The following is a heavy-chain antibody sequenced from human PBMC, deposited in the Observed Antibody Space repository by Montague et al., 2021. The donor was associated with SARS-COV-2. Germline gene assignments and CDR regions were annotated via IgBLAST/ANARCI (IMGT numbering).Heavy chain of an antibody. J-gene: IGHJ4*02. CDR3: AGRLPQYTSGWYFDQ. CDR1: GGSFSDYA. D-gene: IGHD6-19*01. CDR2: LSYSGRP. Sequence: SETLSLTCDFAGGSFSDYAWSWIRQPPGKRLEWIGYLSYSGRPIYNPSLESRVSISVDTSKNQFSLRPSSVIAAATAVYYCAGRLPQYTSGWYFDQWGQGTLVAVSS. V-gene: IGHV4-59*08.